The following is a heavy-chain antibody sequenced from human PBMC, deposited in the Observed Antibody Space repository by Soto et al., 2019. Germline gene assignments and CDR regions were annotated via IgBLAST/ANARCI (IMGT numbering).Heavy chain of an antibody. D-gene: IGHD3-10*01. V-gene: IGHV4-61*01. J-gene: IGHJ4*02. Sequence: PSETLSLTCTVSGGSVSSGSYYWSWIRQPPGKGLEWIGYIYYSGSTNYNPSLKSRVTISVDTSKNQFSLKLSSVTAADTAVYYCARDYYGSGSYFYFDYWGQGTLVTV. CDR1: GGSVSSGSYY. CDR3: ARDYYGSGSYFYFDY. CDR2: IYYSGST.